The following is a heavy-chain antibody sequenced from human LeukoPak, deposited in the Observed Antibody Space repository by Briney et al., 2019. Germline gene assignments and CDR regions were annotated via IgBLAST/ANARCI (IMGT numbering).Heavy chain of an antibody. V-gene: IGHV1-18*01. CDR2: INPNSGGT. CDR1: GGTFSSYA. CDR3: ARDSTTGGAFQH. Sequence: ASVKVSCKASGGTFSSYAISWVRQAPGQGLEWMGWINPNSGGTNYAQKFQGRVTMTTDTSTSTAYMELRSLRSDDTAVYYCARDSTTGGAFQHWGQGTLVTVSS. J-gene: IGHJ1*01. D-gene: IGHD4-17*01.